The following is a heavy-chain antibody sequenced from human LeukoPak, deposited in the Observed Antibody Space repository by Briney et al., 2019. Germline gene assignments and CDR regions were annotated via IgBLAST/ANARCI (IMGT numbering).Heavy chain of an antibody. CDR2: IYYSGST. V-gene: IGHV4-59*01. CDR1: GASIRTYY. D-gene: IGHD6-13*01. J-gene: IGHJ6*03. Sequence: SETLSLTCTVSGASIRTYYWSWIRQPPGKGLEWIGFIYYSGSTNYNPSLKSRVTISVDTSRNQLSLNLSSVTAADTAVYYCARDSLVAAGPDYYYYYYMDVWGKGATVTVSS. CDR3: ARDSLVAAGPDYYYYYYMDV.